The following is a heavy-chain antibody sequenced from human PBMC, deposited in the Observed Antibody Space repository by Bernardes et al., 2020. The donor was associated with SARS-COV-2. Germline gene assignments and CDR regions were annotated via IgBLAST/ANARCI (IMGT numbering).Heavy chain of an antibody. CDR3: ARDKSGGGAASDNFDF. Sequence: ASVKVSCIASGYTFTGYFIHWMRQAPGQGLEWMGWIKPNSGGTNYAEKFQGRVTMTRDTSINTAYMELSGLKSDDTAVYFCARDKSGGGAASDNFDFWGQGTLVTVSS. J-gene: IGHJ4*02. V-gene: IGHV1-2*02. CDR2: IKPNSGGT. CDR1: GYTFTGYF. D-gene: IGHD1-26*01.